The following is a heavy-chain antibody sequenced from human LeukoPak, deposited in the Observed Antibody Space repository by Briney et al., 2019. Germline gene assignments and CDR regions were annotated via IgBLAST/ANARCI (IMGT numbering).Heavy chain of an antibody. J-gene: IGHJ4*02. CDR2: ISSNGGGP. D-gene: IGHD6-6*01. CDR1: GFTFSSYA. CDR3: AREIRSSRVLDY. Sequence: GGSLRLSCSASGFTFSSYAMHWVRQAPGKGLEYVSAISSNGGGPYYADSVKGRFTISRDNSKNTLYLQMSSLRAEDTAVYYCAREIRSSRVLDYWGQGTLVTVSS. V-gene: IGHV3-64D*06.